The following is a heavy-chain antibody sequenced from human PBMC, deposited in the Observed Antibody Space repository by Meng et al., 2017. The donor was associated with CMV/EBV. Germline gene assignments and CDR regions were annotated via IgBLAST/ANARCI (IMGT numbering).Heavy chain of an antibody. CDR1: GGSISSSSYY. V-gene: IGHV4-39*07. Sequence: SETLSLTCTVSGGSISSSSYYWGWIRQPPGKGLEWIGSIYYSGSTYYNPSLKSRVTISVDTSKNQFSLKLSSVTAADTAVYYCARGKSSLYDFWSGYSILFDYWGQGTLVTVSS. J-gene: IGHJ4*02. CDR2: IYYSGST. CDR3: ARGKSSLYDFWSGYSILFDY. D-gene: IGHD3-3*01.